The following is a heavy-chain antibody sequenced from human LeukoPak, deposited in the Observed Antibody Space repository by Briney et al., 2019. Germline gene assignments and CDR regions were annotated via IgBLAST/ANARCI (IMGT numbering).Heavy chain of an antibody. D-gene: IGHD3-16*02. V-gene: IGHV1-18*01. J-gene: IGHJ4*02. CDR1: GYTFTSYG. CDR2: ISPYNGNT. CDR3: ARGLGTYPEIPLDY. Sequence: GASVKVSCKASGYTFTSYGISWVRQAPGQGLEWMRWISPYNGNTNYPQKLQGRVTMTTDTSTSTAYMELRSLRSDDTAVFYCARGLGTYPEIPLDYWGQGTLVTVSS.